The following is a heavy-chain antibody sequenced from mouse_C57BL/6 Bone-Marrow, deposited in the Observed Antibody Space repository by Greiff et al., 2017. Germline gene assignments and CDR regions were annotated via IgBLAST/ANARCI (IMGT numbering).Heavy chain of an antibody. Sequence: QVQLQQPGAELVKPGASVKMSCKASGYTFTSYWITWVKQRPGQGLEWIGDIYPGSGSTNYNEKFKSKATLTVDTSSSTAYMQLSSLTSEDSAVYYCARTPPITTVVARYWYCDVGGTGTTDTVSS. CDR3: ARTPPITTVVARYWYCDV. CDR2: IYPGSGST. D-gene: IGHD1-1*01. V-gene: IGHV1-55*01. CDR1: GYTFTSYW. J-gene: IGHJ1*03.